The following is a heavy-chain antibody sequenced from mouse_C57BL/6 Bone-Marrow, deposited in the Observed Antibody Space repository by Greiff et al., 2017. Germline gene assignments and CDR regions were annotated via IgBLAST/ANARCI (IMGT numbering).Heavy chain of an antibody. J-gene: IGHJ3*01. CDR3: ARGGIFTPWFAY. Sequence: QVQLQQPGAELVRPGTSVKLSCKASGYTFTSYWMHWVKQRPGQGLEWIGVIDPSDSYTNYNQKFKGKATLTVETSSSTAYMQLSSLTSDDCAVYYCARGGIFTPWFAYWGQGTLVTVSA. V-gene: IGHV1-59*01. D-gene: IGHD1-1*01. CDR2: IDPSDSYT. CDR1: GYTFTSYW.